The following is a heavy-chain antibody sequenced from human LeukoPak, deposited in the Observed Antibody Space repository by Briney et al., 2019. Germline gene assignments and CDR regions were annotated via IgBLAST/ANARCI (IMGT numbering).Heavy chain of an antibody. CDR1: VGSLSGSSYY. V-gene: IGHV4-39*07. CDR3: ARRTGTYYYDSSGYSPWRYYFDY. D-gene: IGHD3-22*01. J-gene: IGHJ4*02. Sequence: SETLSLTCTVSVGSLSGSSYYWGWIRQPPGGGLGWLGSIYYSGSAYYNPSLKSRVTISVDTSKNQCSLKLSSVTAADTVVFSCARRTGTYYYDSSGYSPWRYYFDYWGQGTLVTVSS. CDR2: IYYSGSA.